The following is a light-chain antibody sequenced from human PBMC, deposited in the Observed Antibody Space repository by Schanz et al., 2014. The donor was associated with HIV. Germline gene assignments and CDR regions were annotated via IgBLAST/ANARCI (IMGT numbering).Light chain of an antibody. CDR3: SSYTATRTVT. V-gene: IGLV2-14*01. J-gene: IGLJ2*01. Sequence: QSALTQPASVSGSPGQSITISCTGTSSDIGAYNYVSWYQQYPGKAPKLMIYDVNNRPSGVSNRFSGSKSGNTASLTISGLQAEDEADYYCSSYTATRTVTFGGGTKLTVL. CDR2: DVN. CDR1: SSDIGAYNY.